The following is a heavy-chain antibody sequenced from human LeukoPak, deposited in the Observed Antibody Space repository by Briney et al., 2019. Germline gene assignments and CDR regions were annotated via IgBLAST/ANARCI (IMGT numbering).Heavy chain of an antibody. Sequence: GGSLRLSCAASGFTFSSYAMSWVRQPPGKGLNWVSRISGSGGNTFYADSVKGRFTISRDNSKNTLYLQMNSLRAEDTAVYYCARDWPSEWQHLPDYDAVDIWGQGTMVTVSS. V-gene: IGHV3-23*01. D-gene: IGHD6-13*01. CDR3: ARDWPSEWQHLPDYDAVDI. J-gene: IGHJ3*02. CDR2: ISGSGGNT. CDR1: GFTFSSYA.